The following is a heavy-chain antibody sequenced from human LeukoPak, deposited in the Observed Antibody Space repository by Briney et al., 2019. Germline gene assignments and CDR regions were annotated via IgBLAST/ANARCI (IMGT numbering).Heavy chain of an antibody. CDR3: ARLGSSWSSDY. J-gene: IGHJ4*02. D-gene: IGHD6-13*01. CDR1: GFTFTSYG. Sequence: GTSLRLSCAAPGFTFTSYGMHWVRQAPGKGLEWVALIWYDGRKEYYADSVKGRFTISRDDSRNTLYLQMNGLRAEDTAVYYCARLGSSWSSDYWGQGTLVTVSS. CDR2: IWYDGRKE. V-gene: IGHV3-33*01.